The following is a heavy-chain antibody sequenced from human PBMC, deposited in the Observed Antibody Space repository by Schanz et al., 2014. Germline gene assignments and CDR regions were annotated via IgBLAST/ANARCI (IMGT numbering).Heavy chain of an antibody. V-gene: IGHV1-69*08. CDR2: IIPVLAIA. CDR3: ARDQTPYTNSSDVRYFDY. D-gene: IGHD6-6*01. Sequence: QVQLVQSGAEVKKPGSSVKVSCTASGGTFSSYTISWIRQAPGQGLEWMGRIIPVLAIADYAQKFQGRVTITADKSTSAASMELSSLRSDDTAVYCCARDQTPYTNSSDVRYFDYWGQGTLVTVSS. J-gene: IGHJ4*02. CDR1: GGTFSSYT.